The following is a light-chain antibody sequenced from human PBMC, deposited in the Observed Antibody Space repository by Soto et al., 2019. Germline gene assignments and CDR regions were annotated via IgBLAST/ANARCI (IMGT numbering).Light chain of an antibody. V-gene: IGKV3-20*01. Sequence: EIVLTQSPGTLSLSPGERATLSCRASQSVSSNYLAWYQQKPGQAPRLLIYGASIRATGIPDKFSGSGSGTDFTLTITRLEPEDFAVYYCQQYGSTHTLGGRTKVEIK. J-gene: IGKJ4*01. CDR1: QSVSSNY. CDR2: GAS. CDR3: QQYGSTHT.